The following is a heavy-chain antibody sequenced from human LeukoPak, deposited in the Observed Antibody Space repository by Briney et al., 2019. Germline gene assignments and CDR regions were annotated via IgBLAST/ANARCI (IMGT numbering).Heavy chain of an antibody. CDR3: AKDATASPYFHWFDN. J-gene: IGHJ4*02. CDR2: ISSGYRT. Sequence: GGSLRLSCAASGFTFSSYAMNRVLQAPGKGLEWVAGISSGYRTFHAESVKGRFSISRDKSKDTLYLQMNSLRAEDTAVYYCAKDATASPYFHWFDNWGQGTQVIVSS. D-gene: IGHD3-9*01. V-gene: IGHV3-23*01. CDR1: GFTFSSYA.